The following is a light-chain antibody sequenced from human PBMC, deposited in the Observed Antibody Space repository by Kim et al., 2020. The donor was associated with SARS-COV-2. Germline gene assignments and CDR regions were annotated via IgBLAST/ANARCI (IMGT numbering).Light chain of an antibody. V-gene: IGKV3-20*01. J-gene: IGKJ2*02. CDR2: DAS. CDR1: QSFSSNN. CDR3: QHYGSSPPMCT. Sequence: EIVLTQSPGTLSLFPGERATLSCRASQSFSSNNLAWYQQKPGQTPRLLIYDASTRATGIPDRFSGSGSGTDFTLTISRLEPEDFAVYYCQHYGSSPPMCTFGQGTKLEI.